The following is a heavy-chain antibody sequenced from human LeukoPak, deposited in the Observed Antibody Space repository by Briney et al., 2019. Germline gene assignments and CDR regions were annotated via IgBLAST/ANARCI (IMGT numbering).Heavy chain of an antibody. CDR3: ATLSSSWYGYYFDY. D-gene: IGHD6-13*01. CDR1: GYTLTELS. V-gene: IGHV1-24*01. CDR2: FDPEDGET. Sequence: ASVNVSFTVSGYTLTELSMHWVRQAPGKGLEWMGGFDPEDGETIYAQKFQGRVTMTEDTSTDTAYMELSSLRSEDTAVYYCATLSSSWYGYYFDYWGQGTLVTVSS. J-gene: IGHJ4*02.